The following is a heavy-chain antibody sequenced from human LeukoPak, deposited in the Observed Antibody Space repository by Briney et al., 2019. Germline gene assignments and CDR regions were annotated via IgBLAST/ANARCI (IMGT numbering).Heavy chain of an antibody. D-gene: IGHD6-19*01. CDR1: GYTFSGYY. J-gene: IGHJ5*02. CDR3: ARDAGLVANNWFDP. CDR2: INPNSGGT. V-gene: IGHV1-2*02. Sequence: ASVKVSCKASGYTFSGYYMHWVRQAPGQGLEWMGWINPNSGGTNYAQKFQGRVTMTRDTSISTAYMELSRLRSDDTAVYYCARDAGLVANNWFDPWGQGTLVTVSS.